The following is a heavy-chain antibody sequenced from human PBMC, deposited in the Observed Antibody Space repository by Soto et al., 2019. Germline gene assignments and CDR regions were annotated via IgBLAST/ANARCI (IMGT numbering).Heavy chain of an antibody. CDR2: IYPGDSDT. CDR1: GYSFTSCW. CDR3: ARHSLWLSDYYYGMDG. J-gene: IGHJ6*02. Sequence: PGESLKISCKGSGYSFTSCWIGWVRQMPGKGLEWMGIIYPGDSDTRYSPSFQGQVTISADKSISTAYLQWSSLKASDTAMYYCARHSLWLSDYYYGMDGWGQGTTVTVSS. V-gene: IGHV5-51*01. D-gene: IGHD5-18*01.